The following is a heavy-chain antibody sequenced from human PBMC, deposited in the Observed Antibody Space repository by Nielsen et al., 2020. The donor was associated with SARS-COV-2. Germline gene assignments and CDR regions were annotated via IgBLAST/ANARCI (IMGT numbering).Heavy chain of an antibody. CDR1: GFTFSDYY. J-gene: IGHJ4*02. Sequence: GESLKISCAASGFTFSDYYMSWIRQAPGKGLEWVSYISSSSSYTNYADSVKGRFTISRDNAKNSLYLQMNSLRAEDTAVYYCARGGYSGFDYWGQGTLVTVSS. CDR3: ARGGYSGFDY. D-gene: IGHD5-12*01. V-gene: IGHV3-11*06. CDR2: ISSSSSYT.